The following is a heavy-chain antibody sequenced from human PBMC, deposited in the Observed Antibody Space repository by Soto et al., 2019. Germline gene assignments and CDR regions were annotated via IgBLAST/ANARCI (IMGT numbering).Heavy chain of an antibody. CDR3: AREKVPAASLDYYYGMDV. CDR2: IIPIFGTA. Sequence: SVKVSCKASGATFSSYAISWVRQAPGQGLEWMGGIIPIFGTANYAQKFQGRVTITADDSTSTAYMELSSLRSEDTAVYYCAREKVPAASLDYYYGMDVWGQGTTVTV. D-gene: IGHD2-2*01. J-gene: IGHJ6*02. CDR1: GATFSSYA. V-gene: IGHV1-69*13.